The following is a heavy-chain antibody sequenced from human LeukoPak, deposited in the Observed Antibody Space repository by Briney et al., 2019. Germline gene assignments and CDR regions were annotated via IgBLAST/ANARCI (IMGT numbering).Heavy chain of an antibody. CDR3: AKDIGSYYDY. J-gene: IGHJ4*02. Sequence: GGSLRLYCAASGFTFSSYAMSWVRQAPGKGLEWVTFIQYDGSKKYYADSVKGRFTISRDNSKNTLYLEMNSLRAEDTAVYYCAKDIGSYYDYWGQGILVTVSS. CDR1: GFTFSSYA. V-gene: IGHV3-30*02. D-gene: IGHD3-10*01. CDR2: IQYDGSKK.